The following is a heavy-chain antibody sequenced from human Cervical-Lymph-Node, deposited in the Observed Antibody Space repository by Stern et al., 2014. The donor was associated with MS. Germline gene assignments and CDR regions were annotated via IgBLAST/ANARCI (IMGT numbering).Heavy chain of an antibody. Sequence: EMQLVESGGGLVQPGGSLRLSCAASGFSFSSHWMTWVREAPGRGLEWVANINQDGSEKYYLDSVRGRFTISRDNAKNSLFLQMNSLRAEDTAIYYCARGDNPEYWGQGILVTVSS. V-gene: IGHV3-7*01. J-gene: IGHJ4*02. D-gene: IGHD1-14*01. CDR1: GFSFSSHW. CDR3: ARGDNPEY. CDR2: INQDGSEK.